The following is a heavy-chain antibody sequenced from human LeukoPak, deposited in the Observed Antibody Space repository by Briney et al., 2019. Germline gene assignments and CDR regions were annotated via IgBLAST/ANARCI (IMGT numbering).Heavy chain of an antibody. Sequence: GESLKISCEGSGYSFTSYWIGWVRQMPGRGLEWMGFIYPADSDTKYSPSFQGQVIISADKSTNTAYLEWSSLKPSDTATYYCARHGSMSFTPLVYWGQGTVVTVTS. J-gene: IGHJ4*02. V-gene: IGHV5-51*01. D-gene: IGHD2-15*01. CDR1: GYSFTSYW. CDR3: ARHGSMSFTPLVY. CDR2: IYPADSDT.